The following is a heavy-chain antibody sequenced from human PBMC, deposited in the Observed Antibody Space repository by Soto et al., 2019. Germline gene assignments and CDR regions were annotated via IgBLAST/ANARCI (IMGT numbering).Heavy chain of an antibody. D-gene: IGHD3-22*01. CDR3: ARDSRPGYYSSGYYLSVYGMDV. Sequence: PSETLSLTCTVSGGSISSGGYYWSWIRQHPGKGLEWIGYIYYSGSTYYNPSLKSRVTISVDTSKNQFSLKLSSVTAADTAVYYCARDSRPGYYSSGYYLSVYGMDVWGQGTTVTVSS. CDR2: IYYSGST. CDR1: GGSISSGGYY. V-gene: IGHV4-31*03. J-gene: IGHJ6*02.